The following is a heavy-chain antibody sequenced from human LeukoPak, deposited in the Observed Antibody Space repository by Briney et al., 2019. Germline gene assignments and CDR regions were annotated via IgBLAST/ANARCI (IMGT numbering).Heavy chain of an antibody. CDR1: GFTFSSYE. CDR3: ARGADSGYSSDN. CDR2: ISSSGSTI. D-gene: IGHD3-9*01. Sequence: GGSLRLSCAASGFTFSSYEMNWVRQAPGKGLEWVSYISSSGSTIYYADSVKGRFTISRDNSKNTLYLQMNSLRAEDTAVYYCARGADSGYSSDNWGQGALVSVSS. V-gene: IGHV3-48*03. J-gene: IGHJ4*02.